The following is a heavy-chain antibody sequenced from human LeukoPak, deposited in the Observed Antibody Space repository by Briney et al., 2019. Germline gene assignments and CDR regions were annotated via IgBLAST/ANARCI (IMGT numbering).Heavy chain of an antibody. Sequence: GGSLRLSCAASGFTFSRYWMSWVRQAPGKGLEWVANIKQDGSEKYYVDSVKGRFTISRDNAKNSLYLQMNSLRAEDTAVYYCARRPSLDVWGKGTTVTVSS. V-gene: IGHV3-7*01. CDR3: ARRPSLDV. J-gene: IGHJ6*04. CDR1: GFTFSRYW. CDR2: IKQDGSEK.